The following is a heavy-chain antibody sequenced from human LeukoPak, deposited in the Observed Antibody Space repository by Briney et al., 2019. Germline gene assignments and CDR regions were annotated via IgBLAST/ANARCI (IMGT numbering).Heavy chain of an antibody. J-gene: IGHJ4*02. CDR1: GFTFSSYS. D-gene: IGHD5-18*01. CDR2: ISSLSGTI. CDR3: ARHLSGVTGYTYGRGIDY. V-gene: IGHV3-48*01. Sequence: GGSLRLSCAASGFTFSSYSMNWVRQAPGKGLEWVSYISSLSGTIYYADSVKGRFIISRDNAQNSLFLQMNSLRAEDTAVYYCARHLSGVTGYTYGRGIDYWGQGTLVTVSS.